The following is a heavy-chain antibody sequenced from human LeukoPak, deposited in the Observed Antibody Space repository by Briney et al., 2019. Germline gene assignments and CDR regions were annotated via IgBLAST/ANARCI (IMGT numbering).Heavy chain of an antibody. Sequence: GASVKVSCKASGYTFTSYDINWVRQATGQGLEWTGWMNPNSGNTGYAQKFQGRVTMTRNTSISTAYMELSSLRSEDTAVYYCARGLEYYYDSSGYYDWGQGTLVTVSS. J-gene: IGHJ4*02. CDR3: ARGLEYYYDSSGYYD. CDR2: MNPNSGNT. V-gene: IGHV1-8*01. D-gene: IGHD3-22*01. CDR1: GYTFTSYD.